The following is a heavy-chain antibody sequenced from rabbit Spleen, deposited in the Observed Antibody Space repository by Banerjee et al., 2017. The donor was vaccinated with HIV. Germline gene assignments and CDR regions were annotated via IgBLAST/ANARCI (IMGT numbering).Heavy chain of an antibody. Sequence: QSLEESGGDLVKPGASLTLTCTASGFSLSSSDYMCWVRQAPGKGLEWISCIAGGSSGFTYSATWAKGRFTISKTSSTTVTLQMTSLRVADTATYFCARDTGSSFSTYGMDLWGQGTLVTVS. CDR2: IAGGSSGFT. D-gene: IGHD8-1*01. V-gene: IGHV1S40*01. J-gene: IGHJ6*01. CDR1: GFSLSSSDY. CDR3: ARDTGSSFSTYGMDL.